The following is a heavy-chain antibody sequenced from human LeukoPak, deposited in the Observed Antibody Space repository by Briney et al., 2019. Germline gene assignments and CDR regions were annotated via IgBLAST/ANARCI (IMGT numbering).Heavy chain of an antibody. D-gene: IGHD6-13*01. V-gene: IGHV4-39*07. J-gene: IGHJ5*02. CDR3: ARGLSAAVLVWFDP. CDR2: IYYSGST. Sequence: KPSETLSLTCTVSGGSINSSPYYRGWIRQPPGKGLEWIGSIYYSGSTYYNPSLKSRVTISVDTSKNQFSLKLSSVTAADTAVYYCARGLSAAVLVWFDPWGQGTLVTVSS. CDR1: GGSINSSPYY.